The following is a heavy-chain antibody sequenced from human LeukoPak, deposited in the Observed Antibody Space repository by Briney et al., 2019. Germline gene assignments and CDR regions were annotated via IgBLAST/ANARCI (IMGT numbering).Heavy chain of an antibody. J-gene: IGHJ3*02. CDR1: GYTFSGYY. V-gene: IGHV1-2*04. D-gene: IGHD2-2*01. CDR3: ARQYCSSTSCYAFDI. CDR2: INPRGGT. Sequence: ASVKVSCKASGYTFSGYYMHWVRQAPGQGLEWMGWINPRGGTNYAQKFQGWVTMTRDTSISTAYMDLSRLRSDDTAVYYCARQYCSSTSCYAFDIWGQGTMVTVSS.